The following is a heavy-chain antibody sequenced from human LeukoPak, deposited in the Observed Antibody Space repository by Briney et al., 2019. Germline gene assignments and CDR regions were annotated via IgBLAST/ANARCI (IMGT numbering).Heavy chain of an antibody. CDR2: INQDGSAK. J-gene: IGHJ4*02. V-gene: IGHV3-7*01. Sequence: GGSLRLSCAASGLTFSRYWMSWVRQAPGKELEWVANINQDGSAKDYGGSVEGRFTISRDNAKNSLYLQMNSLTAEDTAVYFCASAPNENYFDFWGQGTLVTVSS. CDR1: GLTFSRYW. CDR3: ASAPNENYFDF.